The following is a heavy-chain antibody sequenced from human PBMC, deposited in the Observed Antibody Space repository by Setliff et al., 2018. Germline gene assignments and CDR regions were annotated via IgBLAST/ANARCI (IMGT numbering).Heavy chain of an antibody. J-gene: IGHJ5*02. V-gene: IGHV4-39*07. Sequence: PSETLSLTCTVSGGSISSSSYYWGWIRQPPGKGLEWIGSIYYSWSTYYNPSLNSRVTISVDTSKNQFSLKLSSVTAADTAVYYCARDTYSGSYWINWFDPWGQGTLVTVSS. CDR2: IYYSWST. CDR3: ARDTYSGSYWINWFDP. CDR1: GGSISSSSYY. D-gene: IGHD1-26*01.